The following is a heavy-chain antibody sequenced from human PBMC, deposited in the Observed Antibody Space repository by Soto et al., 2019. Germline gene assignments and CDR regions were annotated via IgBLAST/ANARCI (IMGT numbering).Heavy chain of an antibody. D-gene: IGHD6-19*01. V-gene: IGHV1-18*01. CDR1: GYTFTTYG. CDR2: ISAHNGNT. J-gene: IGHJ3*02. CDR3: ARYESPSSDWYDAFDI. Sequence: QVQLVQSGAEVKKPGASVNVSCKASGYTFTTYGISWVRQAPGQGLEWLGWISAHNGNTNYAQKLPGRVTMTTDTSTSTAYMELRSLRSDDTAVYYCARYESPSSDWYDAFDIWGQGTMVTVSS.